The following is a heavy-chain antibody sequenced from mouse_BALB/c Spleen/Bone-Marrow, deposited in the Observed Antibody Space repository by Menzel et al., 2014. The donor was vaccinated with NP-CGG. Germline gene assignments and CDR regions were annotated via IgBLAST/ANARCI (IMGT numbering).Heavy chain of an antibody. CDR3: TMDDYDGGYYFDY. V-gene: IGHV1S127*01. D-gene: IGHD2-4*01. Sequence: SGAELVKPGASVKMSCKASGYTFTSYWMHWVKQRPGQGLEWIGTIDPSDSYTSYNQKFKGKATLTVDTSSSTAYMQLSSLTSEDSAVYYCTMDDYDGGYYFDYWGQGTTLTVSS. J-gene: IGHJ2*01. CDR2: IDPSDSYT. CDR1: GYTFTSYW.